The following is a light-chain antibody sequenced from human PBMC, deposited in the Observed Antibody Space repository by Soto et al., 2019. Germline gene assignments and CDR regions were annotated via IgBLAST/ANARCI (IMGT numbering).Light chain of an antibody. CDR1: TSDVGGYNY. V-gene: IGLV2-11*01. J-gene: IGLJ1*01. Sequence: QSALTQPRSVSGCPGQSVTSSCTGTTSDVGGYNYVSWYQHHPGKAPKFMMYEVNKRPSGVPDRFSGSKSGNTASLTISGLQADDEADYYCCSYAGSYTYVFGTGTKVTVL. CDR3: CSYAGSYTYV. CDR2: EVN.